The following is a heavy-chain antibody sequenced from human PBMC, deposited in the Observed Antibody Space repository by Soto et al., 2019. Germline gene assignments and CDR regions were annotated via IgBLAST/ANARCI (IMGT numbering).Heavy chain of an antibody. Sequence: QVQLVQSGAEVKKPGSSVKVSCKPSGYTLNTYYLHWVRQAPGKGLEWMGIIHPSGGGSTYAQKFRGRVTMTRDTSTSTVFMELSSRRSADTAVAYCARGGHIAVVTASFDYWGQGTLVTVSS. D-gene: IGHD2-21*02. V-gene: IGHV1-46*02. CDR3: ARGGHIAVVTASFDY. CDR2: IHPSGGGS. CDR1: GYTLNTYY. J-gene: IGHJ4*02.